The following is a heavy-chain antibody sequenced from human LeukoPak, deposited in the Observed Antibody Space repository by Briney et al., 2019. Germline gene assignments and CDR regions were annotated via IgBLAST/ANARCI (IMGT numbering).Heavy chain of an antibody. V-gene: IGHV4-34*01. CDR1: GGSFSGYY. CDR3: ATGTYGDYFD. D-gene: IGHD4-17*01. J-gene: IGHJ4*02. Sequence: PSETLSLTCAVYGGSFSGYYWSWIRQPPGKGLEWIGEINHSGSTNYNPSLKSRVTISVDTSKNQFSLKLSSVTAADTAVYYCATGTYGDYFDWGQGTLVTVSS. CDR2: INHSGST.